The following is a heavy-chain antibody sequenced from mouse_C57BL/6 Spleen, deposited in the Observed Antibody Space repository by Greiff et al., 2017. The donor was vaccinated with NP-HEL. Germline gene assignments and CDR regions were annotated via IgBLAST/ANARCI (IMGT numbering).Heavy chain of an antibody. CDR3: TTFSLFFAY. CDR1: GFNIKDYY. V-gene: IGHV14-1*01. Sequence: EVQLQQSGAELVRPGASVKLSCTASGFNIKDYYMHWVKQRPEQGLEWIGRIDPEDGDTEYAPKFQGKATMTADTSSNTAYLQLSILTSEDAAVYYCTTFSLFFAYWGQGTLVTVSA. CDR2: IDPEDGDT. J-gene: IGHJ3*01. D-gene: IGHD1-1*01.